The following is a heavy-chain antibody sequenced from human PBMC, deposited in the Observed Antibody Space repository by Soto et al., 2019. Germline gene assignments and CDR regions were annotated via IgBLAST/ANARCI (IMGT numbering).Heavy chain of an antibody. Sequence: SETLSLTCTVAGGSISSYYWSWIRQPPGKGLEWIGYIYYSGSTNYNPSLKSRVTISVDTSKNQFSLKLSSVTAADTAVYYCARGRSPPGYCSGGSCRELDYWGQGTLVTVSS. CDR2: IYYSGST. CDR3: ARGRSPPGYCSGGSCRELDY. V-gene: IGHV4-59*01. D-gene: IGHD2-15*01. CDR1: GGSISSYY. J-gene: IGHJ4*02.